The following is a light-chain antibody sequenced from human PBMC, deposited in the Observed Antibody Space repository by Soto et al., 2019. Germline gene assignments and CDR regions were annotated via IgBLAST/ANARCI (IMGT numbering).Light chain of an antibody. CDR2: GAS. Sequence: EIVMTQSPATLSVSPGERATLSCMARQSVSSNLAWYHQKPGQAPRLLIYGASTRATGIPARFSGSGSGTECTLTSSSRQSEDFAVYYWQQYNIWPPWAFGPGTKVDIK. V-gene: IGKV3-15*01. CDR3: QQYNIWPPWA. J-gene: IGKJ3*01. CDR1: QSVSSN.